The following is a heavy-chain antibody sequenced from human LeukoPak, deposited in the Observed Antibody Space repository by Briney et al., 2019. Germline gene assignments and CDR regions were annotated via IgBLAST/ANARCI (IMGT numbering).Heavy chain of an antibody. D-gene: IGHD5-18*01. CDR2: IYYSGST. V-gene: IGHV4-59*08. CDR3: ARLGLPRSWFDP. CDR1: GDSITGYY. J-gene: IGHJ5*02. Sequence: PSETLSLTCTVSGDSITGYYWSWIRQPPGKGLEWIGYIYYSGSTNYNPSLKSRVTISVDTSKNQFSLKLSSVTAADTAVYYCARLGLPRSWFDPWGQGTLVTVSS.